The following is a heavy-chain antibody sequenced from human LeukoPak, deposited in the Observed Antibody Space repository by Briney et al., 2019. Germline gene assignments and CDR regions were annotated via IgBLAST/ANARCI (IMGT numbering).Heavy chain of an antibody. Sequence: ASVKVSCKASGYTFTSYGISWVRQAPGQGLAWMGWISAYNGNTNYAQKPQGRLTMTTDTSTSTAYMEQTSLRSDDTAVYYCARGGYSSSWGNFDYWGQGTLVTVSS. CDR3: ARGGYSSSWGNFDY. J-gene: IGHJ4*02. D-gene: IGHD6-13*01. CDR1: GYTFTSYG. CDR2: ISAYNGNT. V-gene: IGHV1-18*01.